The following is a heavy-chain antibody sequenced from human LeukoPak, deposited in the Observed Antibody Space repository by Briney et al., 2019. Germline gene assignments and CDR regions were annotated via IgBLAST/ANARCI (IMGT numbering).Heavy chain of an antibody. J-gene: IGHJ4*02. V-gene: IGHV4-61*01. CDR1: GGSVSSGSYY. Sequence: SETLSLTCTVSGGSVSSGSYYWSWIRQPPGKGLEWIGYIYYSGSTNYNPSLKSRVTISVDTSKTQFSLKLSSVTVADTAVHFCARADSSGYYRIDYFHYWGQGTLVTVSS. D-gene: IGHD3-22*01. CDR3: ARADSSGYYRIDYFHY. CDR2: IYYSGST.